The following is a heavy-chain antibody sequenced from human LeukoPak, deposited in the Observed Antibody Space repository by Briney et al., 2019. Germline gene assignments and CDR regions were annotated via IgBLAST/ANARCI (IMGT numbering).Heavy chain of an antibody. V-gene: IGHV4-34*01. D-gene: IGHD3-10*01. CDR3: ASRDITMVRGSYYGMDV. CDR1: GGSMSSYY. J-gene: IGHJ6*02. CDR2: INHSGST. Sequence: PSETLSLTCTVSGGSMSSYYWTWIRQPPGKGLEWIGEINHSGSTNYNPSLKSRVTISVDTSKNQFSLKLSSVTAADTAVYYCASRDITMVRGSYYGMDVWGQGTTVTVSS.